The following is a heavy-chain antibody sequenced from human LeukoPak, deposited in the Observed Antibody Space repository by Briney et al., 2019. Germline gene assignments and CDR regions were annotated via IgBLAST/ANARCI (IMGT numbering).Heavy chain of an antibody. CDR1: GFTFSSYG. CDR3: ARVQYSGAILGYYYYYYMDV. D-gene: IGHD1-26*01. J-gene: IGHJ6*03. Sequence: PGGSLRLSCAASGFTFSSYGMHWVRQAPGKGLEWVAFIRYDGSNKYYADSVKGRFTISRDNAKNSLYLQMNSLRAEDTAVYYCARVQYSGAILGYYYYYYMDVWGKGTTVTISS. V-gene: IGHV3-30*02. CDR2: IRYDGSNK.